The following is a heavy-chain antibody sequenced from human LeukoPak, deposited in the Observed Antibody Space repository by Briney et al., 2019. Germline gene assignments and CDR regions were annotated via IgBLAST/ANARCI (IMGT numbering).Heavy chain of an antibody. CDR3: ARHGGYPTWGSHDY. CDR2: INHSGST. Sequence: PSETLSLTCAVYGGSFSGYYWSWIRQPPGKGLEWIGEINHSGSTNYNPSLKSRVTISVDTSKNQFSLRLSSVTAADTAVYYCARHGGYPTWGSHDYWGQGTLVTVSS. V-gene: IGHV4-34*01. CDR1: GGSFSGYY. J-gene: IGHJ4*02. D-gene: IGHD3-16*01.